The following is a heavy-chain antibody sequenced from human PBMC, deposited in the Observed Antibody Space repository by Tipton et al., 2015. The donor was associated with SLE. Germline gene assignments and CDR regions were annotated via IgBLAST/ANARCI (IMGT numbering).Heavy chain of an antibody. D-gene: IGHD3-16*01. CDR2: VYHDGRA. V-gene: IGHV4-38-2*01. Sequence: LRLSCAVSGFSISNTYYWGWIRQPPGKGLEWVGSVYHDGRAFYNPSLKSRLTMSIDTSTNQFSLNLGSVTAADTAVYYCARAQGDFDLWGRGTLVTVSS. CDR1: GFSISNTYY. CDR3: ARAQGDFDL. J-gene: IGHJ2*01.